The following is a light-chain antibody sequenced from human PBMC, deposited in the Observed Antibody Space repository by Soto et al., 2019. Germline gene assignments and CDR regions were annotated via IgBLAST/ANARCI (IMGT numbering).Light chain of an antibody. CDR3: QQYYRPWT. Sequence: DIVMTQSPDSLAVSLGERATINCKSSQSVLYSSNNKNYLAWYQQKPGQPPKLLIYWASTRASGVPDRFSGSGSGTDFSLTIGSVQAEDVAVYYCQQYYRPWTFGQGTKVEIK. J-gene: IGKJ1*01. V-gene: IGKV4-1*01. CDR1: QSVLYSSNNKNY. CDR2: WAS.